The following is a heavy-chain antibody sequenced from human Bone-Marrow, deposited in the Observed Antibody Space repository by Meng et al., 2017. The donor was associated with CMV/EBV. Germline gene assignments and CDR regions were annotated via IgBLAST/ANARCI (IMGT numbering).Heavy chain of an antibody. CDR2: IIPILGIA. CDR1: GGTFSSYT. J-gene: IGHJ4*02. Sequence: SVKVSCKSSGGTFSSYTISWVRQAPGQGLERMGRIIPILGIANYAQKFQGRVTITADKSTSTAYLELSSLRSEDTAVYYCTREPDPPHYCTNGVCYGDYWGQGTLVTVSS. CDR3: TREPDPPHYCTNGVCYGDY. V-gene: IGHV1-69*04. D-gene: IGHD2-8*01.